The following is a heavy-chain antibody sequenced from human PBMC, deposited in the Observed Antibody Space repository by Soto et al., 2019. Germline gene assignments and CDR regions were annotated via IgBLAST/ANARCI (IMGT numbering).Heavy chain of an antibody. CDR2: MSHSGGT. CDR1: GGFVSSGSYY. CDR3: ARVERGTATTVVDAFDI. J-gene: IGHJ3*02. Sequence: QVQLQQWGAGLLKPSETLSLTCAVYGGFVSSGSYYWSWIRQPPGKELEWIGEMSHSGGTHSNPSLKSRVTISVDTSKNQFSLKMSSVTAADTALYYCARVERGTATTVVDAFDIWGPGTMVTVSS. D-gene: IGHD1-1*01. V-gene: IGHV4-34*01.